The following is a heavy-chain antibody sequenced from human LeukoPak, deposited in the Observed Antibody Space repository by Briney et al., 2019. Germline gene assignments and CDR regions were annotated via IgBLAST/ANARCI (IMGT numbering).Heavy chain of an antibody. CDR3: ARGSMSGRPDNWFDP. D-gene: IGHD6-6*01. V-gene: IGHV4-59*01. Sequence: PSETLSLTCTVSGCSISSYYWSWIRQPPGRGLEWIGYIYYSGSTNYNPSLKSRVTISVDTSKDQLSLKLSSVTAADTAVYYCARGSMSGRPDNWFDPWGQGILVTVSS. J-gene: IGHJ5*02. CDR2: IYYSGST. CDR1: GCSISSYY.